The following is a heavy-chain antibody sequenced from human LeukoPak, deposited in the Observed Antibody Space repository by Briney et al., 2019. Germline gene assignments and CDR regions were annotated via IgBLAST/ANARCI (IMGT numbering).Heavy chain of an antibody. J-gene: IGHJ4*02. CDR1: GYSFTSYW. Sequence: GESLKISCKGSGYSFTSYWIGWVRQMPGKGLEWMGIIYPGDSDTRYSPSFQGQVTISADKSISTAYLQWSSLKASDTAMYYCARVSGYCSGGSCYSILFVYWGQGTLVTVSS. V-gene: IGHV5-51*01. D-gene: IGHD2-15*01. CDR3: ARVSGYCSGGSCYSILFVY. CDR2: IYPGDSDT.